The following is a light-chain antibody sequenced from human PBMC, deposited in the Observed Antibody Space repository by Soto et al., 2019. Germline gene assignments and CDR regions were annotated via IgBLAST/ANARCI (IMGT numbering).Light chain of an antibody. J-gene: IGKJ5*01. CDR1: QSVSSK. Sequence: EIVMTQKTATLSVSPGERASLSCRASQSVSSKLAWYQQKPGQAPRLLIYGASTRATGIPARFSGSGSGTEFTLTISSLQSEDFAVYYCQQYNTWPPITFGQGTRLEIK. V-gene: IGKV3-15*01. CDR3: QQYNTWPPIT. CDR2: GAS.